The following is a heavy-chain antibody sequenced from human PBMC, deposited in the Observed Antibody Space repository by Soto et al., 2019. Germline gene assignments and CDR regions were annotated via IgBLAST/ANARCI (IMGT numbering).Heavy chain of an antibody. D-gene: IGHD3-3*01. CDR2: IIPIFGIG. V-gene: IGHV1-69*13. J-gene: IGHJ6*02. CDR1: GGTFNRYA. Sequence: SVKVSCKASGGTFNRYAISWVRQAQGQGLEWMGGIIPIFGIGNDAQRFQGRVTITADESTGTAYMELSSLRSEDTGVYYCARSAITLFGVVSIPPHYYSEMDVWGQGTTVTVSS. CDR3: ARSAITLFGVVSIPPHYYSEMDV.